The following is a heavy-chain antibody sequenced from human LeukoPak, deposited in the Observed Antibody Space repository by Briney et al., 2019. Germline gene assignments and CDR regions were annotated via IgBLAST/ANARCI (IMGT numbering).Heavy chain of an antibody. J-gene: IGHJ4*02. CDR3: ARLDIVVVVAATNPYYYFDY. V-gene: IGHV4-38-2*02. D-gene: IGHD2-15*01. Sequence: PSETLSLTCTVSGYSISSGYYWGWIRQPPGKGLEWIGSIYHSGSTYYNPSLKSRVTISVDTSKNQFSLKLSSVTAADTAVYYCARLDIVVVVAATNPYYYFDYWGQGTLVTVSS. CDR1: GYSISSGYY. CDR2: IYHSGST.